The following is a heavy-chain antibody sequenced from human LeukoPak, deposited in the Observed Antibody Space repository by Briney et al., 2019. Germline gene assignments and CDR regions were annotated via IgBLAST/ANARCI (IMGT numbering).Heavy chain of an antibody. CDR2: IYYSGRT. Sequence: PSETLSLTCTVSGGSISSDYWSWIRQPPGKGLEWIGYIYYSGRTSYNPSLKSRVTISIDTSKNQFSLKLRSVTATDTAVYYCARHGYSGYDHPTWGQGTLVTVSS. V-gene: IGHV4-59*08. J-gene: IGHJ4*02. CDR3: ARHGYSGYDHPT. D-gene: IGHD5-12*01. CDR1: GGSISSDY.